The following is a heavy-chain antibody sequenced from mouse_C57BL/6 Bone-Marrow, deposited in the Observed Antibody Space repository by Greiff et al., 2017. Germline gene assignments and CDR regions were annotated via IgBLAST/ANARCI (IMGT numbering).Heavy chain of an antibody. J-gene: IGHJ4*01. V-gene: IGHV5-4*01. CDR2: ISDGGGYT. D-gene: IGHD1-1*01. Sequence: EVMLVESGGGLVKPGGSLKLSCAASGFTFSSYAMPWVRQTPEKRLEWVATISDGGGYTYYPDNVKGRSTISRDNDKNNLDLKMSNLKSEDTAMYYCARDRDYYGSSSRCYWGQGTSVTVSS. CDR1: GFTFSSYA. CDR3: ARDRDYYGSSSRCY.